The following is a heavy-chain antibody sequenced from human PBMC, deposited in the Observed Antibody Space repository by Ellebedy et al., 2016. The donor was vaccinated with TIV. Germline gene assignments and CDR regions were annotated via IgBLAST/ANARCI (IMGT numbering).Heavy chain of an antibody. CDR2: INHSGST. Sequence: MPSETLSLTCAVHGGSLSSDYWSWIRQSPEKGLEWIGEINHSGSTIYNPSLKSRVSISVDTPKKQFSLKLSSVTAADTAVYYCARAFQYSSGWAFDYWGQGTLVTVSS. CDR1: GGSLSSDY. V-gene: IGHV4-34*01. CDR3: ARAFQYSSGWAFDY. J-gene: IGHJ4*02. D-gene: IGHD6-19*01.